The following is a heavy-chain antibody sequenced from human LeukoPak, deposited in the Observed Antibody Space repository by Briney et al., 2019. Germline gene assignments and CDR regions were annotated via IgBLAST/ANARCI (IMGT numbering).Heavy chain of an antibody. J-gene: IGHJ1*01. CDR1: GFTFSHFG. Sequence: GGSLRLSCAASGFTFSHFGMHWVRQAPGKGLEGVAFIRYDGTNRYYADLGKGRFTISRDNPKNTLYLQMNSLRAEDTAVYYCVKVIYCNGDSCYGEYFQHWGQGTLVTVSS. V-gene: IGHV3-30*02. D-gene: IGHD2-15*01. CDR2: IRYDGTNR. CDR3: VKVIYCNGDSCYGEYFQH.